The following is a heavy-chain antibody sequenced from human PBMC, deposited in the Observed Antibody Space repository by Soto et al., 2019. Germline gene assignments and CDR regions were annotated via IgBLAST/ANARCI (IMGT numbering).Heavy chain of an antibody. V-gene: IGHV4-59*01. CDR2: IYYSGST. CDR3: ARVLRRALQALDT. CDR1: GGSISSYY. J-gene: IGHJ3*02. Sequence: QVQLQESGPGLVKPSETLSLTCTVSGGSISSYYWSWIRQPPGKGLEWIGYIYYSGSTNYNPSLTXRXXTSVDTCKNPFSLKLTSVTAADTAVSSCARVLRRALQALDTWGQGTMVTVSS.